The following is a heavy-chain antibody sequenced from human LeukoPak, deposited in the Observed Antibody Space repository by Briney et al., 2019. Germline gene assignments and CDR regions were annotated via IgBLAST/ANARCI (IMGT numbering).Heavy chain of an antibody. CDR3: ATSGWDRYYFDY. J-gene: IGHJ4*02. Sequence: ASVKVSCKASGYTFTIYGISWVRQAPGQGREWMGWISAYNGNTNYAQKLQGRVTMTTDTSTSTAYMELRSLRSDDTAVYYCATSGWDRYYFDYWGQGTLVTVSS. V-gene: IGHV1-18*01. CDR1: GYTFTIYG. D-gene: IGHD6-19*01. CDR2: ISAYNGNT.